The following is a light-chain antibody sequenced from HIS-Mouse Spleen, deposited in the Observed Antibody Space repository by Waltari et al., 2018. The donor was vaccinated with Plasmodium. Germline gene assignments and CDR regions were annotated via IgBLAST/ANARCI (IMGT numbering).Light chain of an antibody. Sequence: SYELTQPPSVSVSPGQTARTTCPGDAVPKKYAYLYQPKSGQAPVLVIYEDSKRPPGIPGRVSGSSSGTMATLTISGGQVEDEADYYCYSTDSSGNHRVFGGGTKLTVL. CDR3: YSTDSSGNHRV. V-gene: IGLV3-10*01. CDR1: AVPKKY. CDR2: EDS. J-gene: IGLJ3*02.